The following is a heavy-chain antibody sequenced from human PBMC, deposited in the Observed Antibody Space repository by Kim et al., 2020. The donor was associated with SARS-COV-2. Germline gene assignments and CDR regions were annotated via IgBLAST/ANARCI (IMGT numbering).Heavy chain of an antibody. CDR3: AKVGGGWYWAPDY. CDR2: IIGSGGGT. V-gene: IGHV3-23*01. J-gene: IGHJ4*02. D-gene: IGHD6-19*01. Sequence: GGSLRLSCAASGFTFSSYAMSWVRQAPGKGLEWVSGIIGSGGGTYYADFVKGRFTISRDNSKNTLYLQMNSLRAEDTAVYYCAKVGGGWYWAPDYWGQGTLVTVSS. CDR1: GFTFSSYA.